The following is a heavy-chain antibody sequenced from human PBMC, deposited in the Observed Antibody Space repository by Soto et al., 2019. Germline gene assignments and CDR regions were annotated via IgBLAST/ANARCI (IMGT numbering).Heavy chain of an antibody. J-gene: IGHJ4*02. Sequence: PGGSLRLSCAASGFTFNSYAMSWVRQAPGKGLEWVSTISGGSGVTYYADSVMGRFTISRDNTRNMVFLQMSSLRAEDTAIYYCAKDRPYCGGDCYSRGLGYWGQGTLVTVSS. V-gene: IGHV3-23*01. CDR3: AKDRPYCGGDCYSRGLGY. CDR1: GFTFNSYA. CDR2: ISGGSGVT. D-gene: IGHD2-21*01.